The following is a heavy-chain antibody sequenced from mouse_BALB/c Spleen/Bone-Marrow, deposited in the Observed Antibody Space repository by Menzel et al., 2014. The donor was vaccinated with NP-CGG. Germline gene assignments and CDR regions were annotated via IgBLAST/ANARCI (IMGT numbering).Heavy chain of an antibody. Sequence: EVKLQESGAELVRPGASVKISCKAFGYTFTNHHINWVKQRPGQGLDWIGYINPYNDYTSYNQKFKGKATLTVDKFSSTAYMELSSLTSEDSAVYFCAREDYGAWFPYWGQGTLVTVSA. CDR2: INPYNDYT. V-gene: IGHV1S45*01. CDR1: GYTFTNHH. CDR3: AREDYGAWFPY. J-gene: IGHJ3*01. D-gene: IGHD1-2*01.